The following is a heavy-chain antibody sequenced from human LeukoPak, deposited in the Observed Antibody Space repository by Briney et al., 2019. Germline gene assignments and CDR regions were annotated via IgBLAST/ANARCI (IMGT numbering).Heavy chain of an antibody. CDR3: ARERDFYYYMDV. CDR2: ISSSGST. CDR1: GDSISSGDYY. V-gene: IGHV4-61*02. J-gene: IGHJ6*03. Sequence: SETLSLTCTVSGDSISSGDYYWSWIRQPAGKGLERIGRISSSGSTNYNPSLKSRVTLSLDTSNNQFSLTLTSVTAADTAVYYCARERDFYYYMDVWDTGTTVIVSS.